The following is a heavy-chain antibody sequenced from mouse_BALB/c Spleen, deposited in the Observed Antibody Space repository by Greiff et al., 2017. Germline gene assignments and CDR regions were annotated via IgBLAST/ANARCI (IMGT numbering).Heavy chain of an antibody. CDR2: ISTYYGDA. J-gene: IGHJ1*01. Sequence: QVQLQQSGAELVRPGVSVKISCKGSGYTFTDYAMHWVKQSHAKSLEWIGVISTYYGDASYNQKFKGKATMTVDKSSSTAYMELARLTSEDSAIYYCARGGYHWYFDVWGAGTTVTVSS. CDR1: GYTFTDYA. D-gene: IGHD2-14*01. CDR3: ARGGYHWYFDV. V-gene: IGHV1S137*01.